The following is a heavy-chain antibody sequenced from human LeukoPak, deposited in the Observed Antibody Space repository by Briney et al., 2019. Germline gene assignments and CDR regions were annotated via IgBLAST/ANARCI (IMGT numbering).Heavy chain of an antibody. CDR2: IYPGDSDT. V-gene: IGHV5-51*01. J-gene: IGHJ5*02. CDR1: GYSFTSYW. D-gene: IGHD5-12*01. CDR3: AGSGYEIDNWFDP. Sequence: GESLKISCKGSGYSFTSYWIGWGRQMPGKGLEWMGIIYPGDSDTRYSPSFQGQVTISADKSISTAYLQWSSLKASDSAMYYCAGSGYEIDNWFDPWGQGTLVTVSS.